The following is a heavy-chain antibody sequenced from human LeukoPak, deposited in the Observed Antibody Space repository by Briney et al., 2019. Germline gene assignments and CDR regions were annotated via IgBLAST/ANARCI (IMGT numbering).Heavy chain of an antibody. CDR1: GGSISSSSYY. CDR2: IYYSGST. Sequence: SETLSLTCTVSGGSISSSSYYWGWIRQPPGKGLEWIGSIYYSGSTYYNPSLKSRVTISVDTSKNQFSLKLSSVTAADTAVYYCARVDDSSGYYGYWGQGTLVTVSS. D-gene: IGHD3-22*01. J-gene: IGHJ4*02. V-gene: IGHV4-39*01. CDR3: ARVDDSSGYYGY.